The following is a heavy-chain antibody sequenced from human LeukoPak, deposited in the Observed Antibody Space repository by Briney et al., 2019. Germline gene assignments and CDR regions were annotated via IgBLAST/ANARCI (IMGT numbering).Heavy chain of an antibody. J-gene: IGHJ4*02. Sequence: SETLSLTCTVSGGSISSYYWSWIRQPPGKGLEWIGYIHYSGSTNYNPSLKSRVTISVDTSKNQFSLSLTSVTAADTAVYYCARRSGYSSSAFDYWGQGTLVTVSS. CDR3: ARRSGYSSSAFDY. V-gene: IGHV4-59*08. CDR1: GGSISSYY. D-gene: IGHD6-13*01. CDR2: IHYSGST.